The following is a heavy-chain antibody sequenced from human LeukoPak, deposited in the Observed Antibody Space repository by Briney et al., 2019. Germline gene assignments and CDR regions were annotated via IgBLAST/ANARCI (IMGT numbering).Heavy chain of an antibody. CDR2: ISSSSSTI. J-gene: IGHJ4*02. V-gene: IGHV3-48*04. CDR1: GFTFSSYS. D-gene: IGHD3-9*01. CDR3: ARLLRYFDWSIDGYFDY. Sequence: PGGSLRLSCAASGFTFSSYSMNWVRQAPGKGLEWVSYISSSSSTIYYADSVKGRFTISRDNAKNSLYLQMNSLRAEDTAVYYCARLLRYFDWSIDGYFDYWGQGTLVTVSS.